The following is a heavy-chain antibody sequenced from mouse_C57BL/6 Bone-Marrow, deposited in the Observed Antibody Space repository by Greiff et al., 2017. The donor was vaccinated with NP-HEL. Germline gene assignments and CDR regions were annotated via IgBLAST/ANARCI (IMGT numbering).Heavy chain of an antibody. CDR2: IDPENGDT. CDR1: GFNIKDDY. J-gene: IGHJ4*01. CDR3: TTGSFYAMDY. Sequence: VQLQQSGAELVRPGASVKLSCTASGFNIKDDYMHWVKQRPEQGLEWIGWIDPENGDTEYASKFQGKATITADTSSNTAYLQLSGLTSEDTAVYYCTTGSFYAMDYWGQGTSVTVSS. V-gene: IGHV14-4*01.